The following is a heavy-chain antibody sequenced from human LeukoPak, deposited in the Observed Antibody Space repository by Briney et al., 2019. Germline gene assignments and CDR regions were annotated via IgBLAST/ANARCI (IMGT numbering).Heavy chain of an antibody. CDR1: GGSISSGGYY. V-gene: IGHV4-31*03. Sequence: SETLSLTCTVSGGSISSGGYYWSWIRQHPGKGLEWIGYIYYSGSTYYNPSLKSRVTISVDTSKNQFSLKLSSVTAADTAVYYCARDGLTRESGGSSGDAFDIWGQGTMVTVSS. J-gene: IGHJ3*02. CDR3: ARDGLTRESGGSSGDAFDI. D-gene: IGHD2-15*01. CDR2: IYYSGST.